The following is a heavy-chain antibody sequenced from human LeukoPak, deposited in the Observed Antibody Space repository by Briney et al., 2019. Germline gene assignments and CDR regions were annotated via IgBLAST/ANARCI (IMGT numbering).Heavy chain of an antibody. V-gene: IGHV4-59*08. J-gene: IGHJ4*02. D-gene: IGHD2/OR15-2a*01. CDR3: AGHHPRNTVDF. CDR2: ISDIGSI. Sequence: PSETLSLTCTVSGGSISSYYWSWIRQPPGKGLEWIAYISDIGSINYNPSLKSRVTISLDTSKNQFSLKLSSVTAADTAVYYCAGHHPRNTVDFWGQGTLVSVSS. CDR1: GGSISSYY.